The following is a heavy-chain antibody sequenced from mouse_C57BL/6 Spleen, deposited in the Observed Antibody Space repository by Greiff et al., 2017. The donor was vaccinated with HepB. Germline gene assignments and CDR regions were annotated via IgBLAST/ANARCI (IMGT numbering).Heavy chain of an antibody. CDR1: GYTFTSYW. CDR2: INPSNGGT. D-gene: IGHD2-5*01. Sequence: VQLQQPGTELVKPGASVKLSCKASGYTFTSYWMHWVKQRPGQGLEWIGNINPSNGGTNYNEKFKSKATLTVDKSSSTAYMQLSSLTSEDSAVYYCARGGGIYSNYEDAMDYWGQGTSVTVSS. V-gene: IGHV1-53*01. CDR3: ARGGGIYSNYEDAMDY. J-gene: IGHJ4*01.